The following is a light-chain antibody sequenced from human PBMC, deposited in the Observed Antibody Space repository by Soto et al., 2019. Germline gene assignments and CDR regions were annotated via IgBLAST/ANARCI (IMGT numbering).Light chain of an antibody. J-gene: IGKJ2*01. CDR1: QSVRSN. Sequence: ETVMTQSPGTLSVSPGERVTLSCRASQSVRSNLAWYQQKPGQAHRLLIYDSSSRATDVPARFSGTGSGTEFTLTISSLQSEDFAVYYCQQYNNWPPATFGQGTKLEIK. CDR3: QQYNNWPPAT. V-gene: IGKV3-15*01. CDR2: DSS.